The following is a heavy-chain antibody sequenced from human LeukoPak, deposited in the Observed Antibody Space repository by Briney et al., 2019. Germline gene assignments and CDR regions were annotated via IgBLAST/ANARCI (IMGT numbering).Heavy chain of an antibody. CDR1: GFTFSSYW. CDR2: IKEDGSEK. V-gene: IGHV3-7*01. D-gene: IGHD1-26*01. CDR3: ARDSDGSYTDY. J-gene: IGHJ4*02. Sequence: GGSLSLSCAASGFTFSSYWMSWVRQAPGKGLEWVANIKEDGSEKYYVDSVKGRFTISRDNAKNSLYLQMNSLRAEDTAVYYCARDSDGSYTDYWGQGTLVTVSS.